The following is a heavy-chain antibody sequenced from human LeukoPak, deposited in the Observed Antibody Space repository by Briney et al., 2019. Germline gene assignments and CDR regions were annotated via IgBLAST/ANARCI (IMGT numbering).Heavy chain of an antibody. D-gene: IGHD3-22*01. Sequence: SETLSLTCTVSGGSISPYYWSWIRQSPRKGLVWIGYIYYSGSTNYNPSLKSRVTISVDMSKNQFSLKLSSVTAADTALYYCARHFTYYYDSSGYPRDAFDIWGQGTMVTVSS. V-gene: IGHV4-59*08. CDR1: GGSISPYY. CDR3: ARHFTYYYDSSGYPRDAFDI. J-gene: IGHJ3*02. CDR2: IYYSGST.